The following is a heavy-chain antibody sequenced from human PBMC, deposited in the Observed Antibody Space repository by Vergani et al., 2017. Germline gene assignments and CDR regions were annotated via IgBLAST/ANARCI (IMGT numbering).Heavy chain of an antibody. D-gene: IGHD6-19*01. J-gene: IGHJ6*02. CDR1: GYSFTSYW. CDR2: IDPSDSYT. CDR3: AKQVAVAGKWWGPYYSYGMDV. V-gene: IGHV5-10-1*01. Sequence: EVQLVQSGAEVKKPGESLRISCKGSGYSFTSYWISWVRQMPGKGLEWMGRIDPSDSYTNYSPSFQGHVTISADKSISTAYLQWSSLKDSDTAMYYCAKQVAVAGKWWGPYYSYGMDVWGQGTTVTVSS.